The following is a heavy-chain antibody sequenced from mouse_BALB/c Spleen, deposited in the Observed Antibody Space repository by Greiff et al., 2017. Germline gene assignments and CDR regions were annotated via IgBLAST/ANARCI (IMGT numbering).Heavy chain of an antibody. J-gene: IGHJ3*01. V-gene: IGHV8-12*01. Sequence: QVTLKVCGPGILQPSQTLSLTCSFSGFSLSTSGMGVSWIRQPSGKGLEWLAHIYWDDDKRYNPSLKSRLTISKDTSRNQVFLKITSVDTADTATYYCARYYDYDARAYWGQGTLVTVSA. CDR1: GFSLSTSGMG. CDR3: ARYYDYDARAY. CDR2: IYWDDDK. D-gene: IGHD2-4*01.